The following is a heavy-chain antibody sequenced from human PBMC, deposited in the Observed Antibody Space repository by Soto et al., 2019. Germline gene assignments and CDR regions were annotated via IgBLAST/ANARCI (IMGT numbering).Heavy chain of an antibody. CDR1: GGSISRYY. CDR3: ARGPPLGY. Sequence: ASETRSLTCTGSGGSISRYYWGWLRQPPGKGLEWIGYIYYSRSTYYNPPLKSRVTISVDRSKNQFSLKLSSVTAADTAVYYCARGPPLGYWGQGTLVTVSS. V-gene: IGHV4-59*12. CDR2: IYYSRST. J-gene: IGHJ4*02.